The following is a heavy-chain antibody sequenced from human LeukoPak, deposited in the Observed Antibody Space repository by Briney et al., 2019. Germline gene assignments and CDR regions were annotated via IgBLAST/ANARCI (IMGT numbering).Heavy chain of an antibody. J-gene: IGHJ1*01. D-gene: IGHD3-10*01. Sequence: SGPTLVNPTQTLTLTCTFSGFSLSTSGVGVGWIRQPPGKALEWLALIYWNDDKRYSPSLKSRLTITKDTSKNQVVLTMTNMDPVDTATYYCAHTMYGSGSYYRQYFHHWGQGTLVTVSS. CDR1: GFSLSTSGVG. CDR2: IYWNDDK. CDR3: AHTMYGSGSYYRQYFHH. V-gene: IGHV2-5*01.